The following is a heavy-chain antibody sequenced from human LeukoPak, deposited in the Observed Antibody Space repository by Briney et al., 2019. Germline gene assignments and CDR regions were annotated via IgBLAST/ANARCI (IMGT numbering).Heavy chain of an antibody. CDR3: ARAPQRHNAFDI. D-gene: IGHD1-14*01. CDR1: GFTFSSYA. V-gene: IGHV3-30-3*01. CDR2: ISYDGSNK. Sequence: TGGSLRLSCAASGFTFSSYAMHWVRQAPGKGLEWVAVISYDGSNKYYADSVKGRFTISRDNSKNTLYLQMNSLRAEDTAVYYCARAPQRHNAFDIWGQGTMVTVSS. J-gene: IGHJ3*02.